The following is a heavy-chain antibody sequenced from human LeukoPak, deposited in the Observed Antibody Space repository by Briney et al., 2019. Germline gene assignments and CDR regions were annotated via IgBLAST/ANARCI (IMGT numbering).Heavy chain of an antibody. J-gene: IGHJ6*03. D-gene: IGHD3-10*01. V-gene: IGHV1-2*06. Sequence: ASVKVSCKASGYTFTGYYMHWVRQAPGQGLEWMGRINPISGGTKYAQKFRGRVTMTRDTSISTAYMELSRLGSDDTAVYYCATTYYYGSGSTDYYYYYDMDVWGKGTTVTVSS. CDR3: ATTYYYGSGSTDYYYYYDMDV. CDR1: GYTFTGYY. CDR2: INPISGGT.